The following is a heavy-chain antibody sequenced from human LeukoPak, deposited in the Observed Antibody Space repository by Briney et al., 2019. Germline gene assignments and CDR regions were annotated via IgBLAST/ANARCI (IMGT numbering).Heavy chain of an antibody. J-gene: IGHJ2*01. D-gene: IGHD3-10*01. CDR3: AKDRRPTVSGGYFDL. V-gene: IGHV3-30*18. Sequence: GTSLRLSCAASGFSFTSYNFHWVRQAPGKGLQWLGFISYDGNIKYEDSVKGRFTISRDNAKNSLYLRMNSLRAEDTALYYCAKDRRPTVSGGYFDLWGRGTLVIVSS. CDR2: ISYDGNIK. CDR1: GFSFTSYN.